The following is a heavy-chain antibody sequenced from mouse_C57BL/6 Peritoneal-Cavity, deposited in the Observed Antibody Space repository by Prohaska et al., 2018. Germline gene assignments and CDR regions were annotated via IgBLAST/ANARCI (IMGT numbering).Heavy chain of an antibody. CDR1: GIDFSSYW. D-gene: IGHD2-3*01. CDR3: ARRDGDYWYFDV. V-gene: IGHV4-1*01. CDR2: INPDSSTI. J-gene: IGHJ1*03. Sequence: EVKLHQSGGGLVQPGGSLQLSCAASGIDFSSYWMSWVRQDPGKGLEWIGEINPDSSTINYAPSLKDKFINSRDNSKNTLYLQMSKVRSEDTALYSCARRDGDYWYFDVGGTGTTVTVSS.